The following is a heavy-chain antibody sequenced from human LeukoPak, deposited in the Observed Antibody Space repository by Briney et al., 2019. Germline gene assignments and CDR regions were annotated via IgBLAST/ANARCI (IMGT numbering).Heavy chain of an antibody. CDR1: GYTFTSYY. D-gene: IGHD3-22*01. J-gene: IGHJ4*02. CDR3: ARGARYYDSSGYLSVY. V-gene: IGHV1-46*01. Sequence: GASVKVSCKASGYTFTSYYMHWVRQAPGQGLEWMGIINPSGGSTSYAQKFQGRVTMTRDMSTSTVYMELSSLRSEDTAVYYCARGARYYDSSGYLSVYWGQGTLVTVSS. CDR2: INPSGGST.